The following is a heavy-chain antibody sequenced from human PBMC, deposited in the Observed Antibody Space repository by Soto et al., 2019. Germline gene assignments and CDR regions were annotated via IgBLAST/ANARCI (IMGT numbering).Heavy chain of an antibody. D-gene: IGHD1-26*01. V-gene: IGHV3-48*01. CDR2: ISSSSSTI. CDR1: GFTFSSYS. Sequence: GGSLRLSCAASGFTFSSYSMNWVRQAPGKGLEWVSYISSSSSTIHYSDSVKGRSTISRDNAKNSLYLQMNSLRAEDTALYYCARDSPRHSGSYPPDYWGQGTLVTVSS. J-gene: IGHJ4*02. CDR3: ARDSPRHSGSYPPDY.